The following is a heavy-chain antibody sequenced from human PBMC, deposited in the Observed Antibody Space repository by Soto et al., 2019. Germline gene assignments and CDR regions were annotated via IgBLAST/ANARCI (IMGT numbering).Heavy chain of an antibody. V-gene: IGHV3-48*02. CDR2: ISSSSSTM. D-gene: IGHD6-13*01. J-gene: IGHJ5*02. CDR1: GFTFSSYN. CDR3: AGERNSPFDP. Sequence: GGSLRLSCGASGFTFSSYNMNWVRLAPGKGLEWVSYISSSSSTMYYADSVKGRFTISRDNAKNSLYLQMNSLRDEDTAVYYCAGERNSPFDPWGQGTLVTVSS.